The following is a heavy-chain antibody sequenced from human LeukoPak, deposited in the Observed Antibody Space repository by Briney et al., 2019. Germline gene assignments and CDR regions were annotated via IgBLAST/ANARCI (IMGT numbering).Heavy chain of an antibody. D-gene: IGHD3-10*01. CDR3: AKDKDVLLWFGESNDY. CDR1: GFTFSSYG. V-gene: IGHV3-30*02. J-gene: IGHJ4*02. CDR2: IRYDGSSK. Sequence: PGGSLRLSCAASGFTFSSYGMHWVRQAPGKGLEWVAFIRYDGSSKYYADSVKGRFTISRDNSKNTLYLQMNSLRAEDTAVYYCAKDKDVLLWFGESNDYWGQGTLVTVSS.